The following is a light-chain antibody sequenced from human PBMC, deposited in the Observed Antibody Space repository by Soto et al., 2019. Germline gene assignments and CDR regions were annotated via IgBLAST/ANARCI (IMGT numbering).Light chain of an antibody. CDR3: QQFGSSPRT. Sequence: EIVMTQSPVTLSVSPGERATLSCRASQSVRSNLAWYQHKPGQAPSLLIYGAFTRATGIPARFSGTGSGTEFTLTISSLQSEDFAVYYCQQFGSSPRTFGQGTKVDIK. V-gene: IGKV3-15*01. J-gene: IGKJ1*01. CDR2: GAF. CDR1: QSVRSN.